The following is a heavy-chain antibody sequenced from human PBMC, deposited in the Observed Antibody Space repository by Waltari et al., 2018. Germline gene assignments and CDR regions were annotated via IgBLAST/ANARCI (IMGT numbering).Heavy chain of an antibody. J-gene: IGHJ4*02. Sequence: EVQLVESGGGLVQPGGSLRLSCAASGLTFRSYWMSWVRQAPVKGLGGGAGIKEDGSETYYVDSVKGRFTISRENAKNSLYLHMNSLRAEDTAVYYCASHGPWTFNYWGQGTLVTVSS. V-gene: IGHV3-7*02. D-gene: IGHD1-1*01. CDR2: IKEDGSET. CDR1: GLTFRSYW. CDR3: ASHGPWTFNY.